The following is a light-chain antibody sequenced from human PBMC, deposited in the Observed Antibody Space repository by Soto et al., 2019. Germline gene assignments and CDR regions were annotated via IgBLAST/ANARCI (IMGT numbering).Light chain of an antibody. CDR1: QSVSTS. CDR2: DAS. Sequence: IVLTRSPATLSLSPGERAALSRRASQSVSTSLAWYQHKPGQAPRLIIYDASKRAPGIPARFSGSGSGTDFTLTISSLEPEDFAVYYCQVRAVWPTIGQGTKVEIK. J-gene: IGKJ1*01. V-gene: IGKV3-11*01. CDR3: QVRAVWPT.